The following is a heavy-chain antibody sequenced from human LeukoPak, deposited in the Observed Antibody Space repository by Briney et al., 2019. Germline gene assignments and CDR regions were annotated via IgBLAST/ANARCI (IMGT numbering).Heavy chain of an antibody. CDR3: ARGRDSYGYYYYYGMDV. Sequence: PSETLSLTCAVYGGSFSGYYWSWIRQPPGKGLEWIGRIYTSGSTNYNPSLKSRVTMSVDTSKNQFSLKLSSVTAADTAVYYCARGRDSYGYYYYYGMDVWGQGTTVTVSS. V-gene: IGHV4-59*10. CDR1: GGSFSGYY. CDR2: IYTSGST. D-gene: IGHD5-18*01. J-gene: IGHJ6*02.